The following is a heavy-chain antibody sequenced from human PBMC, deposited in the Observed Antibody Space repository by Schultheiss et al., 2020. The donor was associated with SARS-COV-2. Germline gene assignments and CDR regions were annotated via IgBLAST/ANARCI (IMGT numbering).Heavy chain of an antibody. CDR1: GGSISSSSYY. CDR3: ARRGCSGGSCYYSDWFDP. D-gene: IGHD2-15*01. CDR2: IYYSGST. V-gene: IGHV4-39*01. J-gene: IGHJ5*02. Sequence: SQTLSLTCTVSGGSISSSSYYWGWIRQPPGKGLEWIGSIYYSGSTYYNPSLKSRVTISVDTSKNQFSLKLSSVTAADTAVYYCARRGCSGGSCYYSDWFDPWGQGTLVTVSS.